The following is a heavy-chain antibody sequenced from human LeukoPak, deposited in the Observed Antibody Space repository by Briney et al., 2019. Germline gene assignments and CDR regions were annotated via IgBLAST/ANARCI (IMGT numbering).Heavy chain of an antibody. CDR1: GVIVTNSA. CDR2: MEYSACIS. Sequence: GGSLRPSCAASGVIVTNSAMTGVRHPPGRGLDWVSAMEYSACISEYADSIKGPFTISRDYSMNTLSQQMTSLRDDDTALYYCAKDDDGRHHGVDHWGQGTLVTVSS. J-gene: IGHJ4*02. V-gene: IGHV3-23*01. CDR3: AKDDDGRHHGVDH. D-gene: IGHD4-17*01.